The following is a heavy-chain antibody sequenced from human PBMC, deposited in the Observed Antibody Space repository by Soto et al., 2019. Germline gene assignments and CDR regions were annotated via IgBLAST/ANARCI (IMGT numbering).Heavy chain of an antibody. Sequence: PGGSLRLSCAASGFTISTYAMTWVRQAPGKGLECVSGVVGSGGEIYYADSVKGRFTISKDNSMNTLYLQMNSLRDEDTAVYYCAKDAVYNDGLWLMDSWGQGTLVTVSS. CDR3: AKDAVYNDGLWLMDS. CDR1: GFTISTYA. J-gene: IGHJ5*02. CDR2: VVGSGGEI. D-gene: IGHD2-21*01. V-gene: IGHV3-23*01.